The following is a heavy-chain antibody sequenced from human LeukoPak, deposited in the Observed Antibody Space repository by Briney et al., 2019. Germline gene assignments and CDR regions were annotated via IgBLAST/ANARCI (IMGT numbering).Heavy chain of an antibody. D-gene: IGHD3-22*01. Sequence: PGGSLRLSCAASGFTFSGYAMSWVRQAPGKGLQWISTVSGGGGTTYYADSLKGRFTISRDNSKNTLYLQMNSLRAEDTAVYYCARDRGGYNISVYYYDYFDYWGQGTLVTVSS. CDR2: VSGGGGTT. CDR1: GFTFSGYA. V-gene: IGHV3-23*01. J-gene: IGHJ4*02. CDR3: ARDRGGYNISVYYYDYFDY.